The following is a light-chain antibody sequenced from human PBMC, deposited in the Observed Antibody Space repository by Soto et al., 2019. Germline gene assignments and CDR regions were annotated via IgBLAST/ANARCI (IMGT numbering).Light chain of an antibody. Sequence: QSVLTQPPSVSGAPGQRVTISCTGNSSNIGAGYGVHWYQHLPGRAPKLLIYANNNRPSGVPDRFSGSKSGSSAPLAITGLQADDEADYYCQSYDSSLSARVFGGGTKLTVL. V-gene: IGLV1-40*01. J-gene: IGLJ3*02. CDR2: ANN. CDR1: SSNIGAGYG. CDR3: QSYDSSLSARV.